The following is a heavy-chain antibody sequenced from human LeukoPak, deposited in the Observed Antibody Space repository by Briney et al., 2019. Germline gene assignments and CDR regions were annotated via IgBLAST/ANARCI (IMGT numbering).Heavy chain of an antibody. CDR1: GYTFTGYY. Sequence: ASVTVSCTASGYTFTGYYMHWVRQAPGQGLEWMGWINPNSGGTNYAQKFQGWVTMTRDTSISTAYMELSRLRSDDTAVYYCARDSFRIAVAGTYYYYGMDVWGQGTTVTVSS. CDR3: ARDSFRIAVAGTYYYYGMDV. D-gene: IGHD6-19*01. V-gene: IGHV1-2*04. J-gene: IGHJ6*02. CDR2: INPNSGGT.